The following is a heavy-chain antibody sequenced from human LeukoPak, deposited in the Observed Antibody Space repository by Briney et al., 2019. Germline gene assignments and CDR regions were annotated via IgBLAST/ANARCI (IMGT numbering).Heavy chain of an antibody. Sequence: SETLSLTCTVSGGSISSQYWSLIRQPPGKGLEWIGYIYYSGITKYSPSLKSRVTMSVDTSKNQFFLKLTSVTAADTAVYHCARVRGSGWYEFEYWGQGTRVTVPS. CDR1: GGSISSQY. CDR3: ARVRGSGWYEFEY. CDR2: IYYSGIT. J-gene: IGHJ4*02. V-gene: IGHV4-59*11. D-gene: IGHD6-19*01.